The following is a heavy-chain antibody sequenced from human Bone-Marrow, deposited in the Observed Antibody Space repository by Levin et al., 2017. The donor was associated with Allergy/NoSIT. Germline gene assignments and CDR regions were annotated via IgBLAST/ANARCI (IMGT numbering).Heavy chain of an antibody. D-gene: IGHD3-22*01. J-gene: IGHJ4*02. CDR3: ARSPDFYDSSGYRIGWGDF. CDR2: ISAHNGHT. Sequence: ASVKVSCKTSGYFFTTYGISWVRQAPRQGLEWMGWISAHNGHTKSAQKFQGRLTMTTDISTNTAYMELRSLRSDDTAVYFCARSPDFYDSSGYRIGWGDFWGQGSLVTVSS. V-gene: IGHV1-18*01. CDR1: GYFFTTYG.